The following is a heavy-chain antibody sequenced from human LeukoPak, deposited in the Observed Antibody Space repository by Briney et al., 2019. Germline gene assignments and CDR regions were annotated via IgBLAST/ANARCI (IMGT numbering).Heavy chain of an antibody. CDR3: ARAGSGWPYYFDY. D-gene: IGHD6-19*01. CDR2: IYCSGST. CDR1: GGSISSYY. V-gene: IGHV4-59*08. Sequence: SETLSLTCTVSGGSISSYYWSWIRQPPGKGLEWIGYIYCSGSTNYNPSLKSRVTISVDTSKNQFSLKLSSVTAADTAVYYCARAGSGWPYYFDYWGQGTLVTVSS. J-gene: IGHJ4*02.